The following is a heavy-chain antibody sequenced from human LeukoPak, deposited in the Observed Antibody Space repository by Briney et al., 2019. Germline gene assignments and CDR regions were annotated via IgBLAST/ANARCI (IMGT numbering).Heavy chain of an antibody. Sequence: ASVKVSCKASGYTFTSYDINWVRQATGQGLEWMGWMNPNSGNTGYAQKFQGRVTMTRNTSISTAYMELSSLRSEDTAVYYCARDPRDIVVVPAASDYWGQGTLVTVSS. CDR2: MNPNSGNT. V-gene: IGHV1-8*01. CDR1: GYTFTSYD. D-gene: IGHD2-2*01. J-gene: IGHJ4*02. CDR3: ARDPRDIVVVPAASDY.